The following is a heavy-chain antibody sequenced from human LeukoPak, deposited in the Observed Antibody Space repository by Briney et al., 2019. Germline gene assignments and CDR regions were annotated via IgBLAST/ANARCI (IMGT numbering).Heavy chain of an antibody. CDR3: AKAVATAGRFGFDP. J-gene: IGHJ5*02. D-gene: IGHD6-13*01. V-gene: IGHV4-59*01. Sequence: SETLSLTCTVSGGSISTYYWSWIRQPPGKGLEWIGYIYNSGSTNYNPSLQSRVTISVDTSKNQLSLKLTSVTAADTAVYYCAKAVATAGRFGFDPWGQGTLVTVSS. CDR2: IYNSGST. CDR1: GGSISTYY.